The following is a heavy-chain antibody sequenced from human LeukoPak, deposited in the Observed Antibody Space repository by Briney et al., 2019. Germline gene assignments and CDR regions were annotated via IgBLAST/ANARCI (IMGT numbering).Heavy chain of an antibody. CDR3: ARGPVRLARPFDY. D-gene: IGHD3-9*01. CDR2: INHTGST. CDR1: GGPLSGAY. V-gene: IGHV4-34*01. Sequence: SETLSLTCSVQGGPLSGAYWTWIRQPPGKGLEWIGEINHTGSTNYNPSLKSRVTMSADTPKNQFSLNLTSVTAADTAVYYCARGPVRLARPFDYWGQGTLVTVSS. J-gene: IGHJ4*02.